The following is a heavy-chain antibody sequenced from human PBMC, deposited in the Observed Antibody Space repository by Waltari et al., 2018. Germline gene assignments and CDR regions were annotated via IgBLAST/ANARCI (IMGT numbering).Heavy chain of an antibody. CDR3: ARPGRQQRPGY. Sequence: EVQLVESGGHLVQPGESLSLSCAFSGLTPSSYEMNWVRQAPGKGLGWVTYISSVGGSTCYASSVKGRFTITRDNAKNSLYLRMNGLRVEDTAIYYCARPGRQQRPGYWGQGTLVTVSS. V-gene: IGHV3-48*03. J-gene: IGHJ4*02. D-gene: IGHD6-25*01. CDR2: ISSVGGST. CDR1: GLTPSSYE.